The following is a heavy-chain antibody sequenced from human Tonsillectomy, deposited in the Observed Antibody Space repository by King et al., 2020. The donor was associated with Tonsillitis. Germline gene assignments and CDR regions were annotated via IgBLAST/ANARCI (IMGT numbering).Heavy chain of an antibody. D-gene: IGHD3-22*01. V-gene: IGHV3-53*01. Sequence: VQLVESGGGLIQPGGSLRLSCAASGFTVSSNYMSWVRQAPGKGLEWVSVIYSGGTTYYADSVKGRFTISRDNSKNTLYLQMNSLRAEDTAVYYCARGRYYYDSSGSEYFQHWGQGTLVTVSS. CDR3: ARGRYYYDSSGSEYFQH. CDR2: IYSGGTT. CDR1: GFTVSSNY. J-gene: IGHJ1*01.